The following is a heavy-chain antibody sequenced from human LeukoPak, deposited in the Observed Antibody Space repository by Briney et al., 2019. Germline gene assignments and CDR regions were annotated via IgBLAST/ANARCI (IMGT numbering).Heavy chain of an antibody. V-gene: IGHV1-18*01. CDR2: ISAYNGNT. J-gene: IGHJ4*02. CDR3: AKISARYCSGGRCYFDY. CDR1: GYTFTSYG. Sequence: ASVKVSCKASGYTFTSYGISWVRQAPGQGLEWMGWISAYNGNTNYAQKLQGRVTMTTDTSTSTAYMELRSLRSDDTAVYYCAKISARYCSGGRCYFDYWGQGTLVTVSS. D-gene: IGHD2-15*01.